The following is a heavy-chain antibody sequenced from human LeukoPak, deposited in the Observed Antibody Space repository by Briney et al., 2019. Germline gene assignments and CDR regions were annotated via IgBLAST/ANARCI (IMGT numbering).Heavy chain of an antibody. D-gene: IGHD3-16*01. Sequence: SETLSLTCTVSGDSISSSSYYWGWIRQPPGKGLEWIGSIYYSGSTYYNPSLKSRVTISVDTSKNQFSLKLNSVTAADTAVYYCARVWDCYYYMDVWGKGTTVTVSS. V-gene: IGHV4-39*01. CDR1: GDSISSSSYY. J-gene: IGHJ6*03. CDR2: IYYSGST. CDR3: ARVWDCYYYMDV.